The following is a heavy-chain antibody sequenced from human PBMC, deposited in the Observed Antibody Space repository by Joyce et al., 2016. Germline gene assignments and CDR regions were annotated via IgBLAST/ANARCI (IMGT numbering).Heavy chain of an antibody. J-gene: IGHJ4*02. CDR3: ARQSMTVTYFDY. D-gene: IGHD3-22*01. V-gene: IGHV5-51*01. CDR1: GFIFTNYW. CDR2: SYPDDSET. Sequence: EVQLVQSGAEVKKPGESLKISCKGSGFIFTNYWIGWVRQMPGKGLEWLGISYPDDSETRYSPSFQGQVTISADKSISTAYLQWSSLKASDTAIYYCARQSMTVTYFDYWGQGTQVTVSS.